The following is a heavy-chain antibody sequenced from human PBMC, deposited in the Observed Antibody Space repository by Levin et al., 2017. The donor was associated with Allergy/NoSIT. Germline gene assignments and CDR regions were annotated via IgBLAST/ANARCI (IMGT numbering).Heavy chain of an antibody. CDR2: ISGSGGST. V-gene: IGHV3-23*01. CDR3: AKDQEPYGDLYYFDY. Sequence: GGSLRLSCAASGFTFSSYAMSWVRQAPGKGLEWVSAISGSGGSTYYADSVKGRFTISRDNSKNTLYLQMNSLRAEDTAVYYCAKDQEPYGDLYYFDYWGQGTLVTVSS. D-gene: IGHD4-17*01. CDR1: GFTFSSYA. J-gene: IGHJ4*02.